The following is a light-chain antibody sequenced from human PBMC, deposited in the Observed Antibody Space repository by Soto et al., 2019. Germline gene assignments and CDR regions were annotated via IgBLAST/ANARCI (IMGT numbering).Light chain of an antibody. CDR3: QKYSNWPPIT. J-gene: IGKJ5*01. CDR2: DTS. CDR1: QSVSSY. Sequence: EIVLTQSPATLSLSPGERATLSCRASQSVSSYLAWYQQKPGQAPRLLIYDTSTRATGIPDRFSGSGSGTEFTLTISRLQSEDFAVYYCQKYSNWPPITFGQGTRLEIK. V-gene: IGKV3-15*01.